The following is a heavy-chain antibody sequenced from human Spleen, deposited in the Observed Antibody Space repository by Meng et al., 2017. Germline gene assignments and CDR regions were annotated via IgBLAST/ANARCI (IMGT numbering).Heavy chain of an antibody. J-gene: IGHJ4*02. CDR1: GGSFSDYY. CDR3: ARASVQWELGD. Sequence: LRLSCVVSGGSFSDYYWSWIRQPPGKGLEWIGEINHSGSTNYNPSLESRATISVGTSQNNLSLKLSSVTAADSAVYYCARASVQWELGDWGQGTLVTVSS. CDR2: INHSGST. D-gene: IGHD1-26*01. V-gene: IGHV4-34*01.